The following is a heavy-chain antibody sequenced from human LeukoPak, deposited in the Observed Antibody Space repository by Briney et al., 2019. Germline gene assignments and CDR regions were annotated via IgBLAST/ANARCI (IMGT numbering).Heavy chain of an antibody. J-gene: IGHJ4*02. V-gene: IGHV3-23*01. CDR3: AKGPSAYYYLSYDY. CDR1: GFTFSSYA. D-gene: IGHD3-22*01. Sequence: GGSLRLSCAASGFTFSSYAMTWVRQAPGKGLEWVSSLSGSGVSTYYADSVKGRFTISRDNSKNTLYLQMNRLRAEDTAVYYFAKGPSAYYYLSYDYWGQGILVTVSS. CDR2: LSGSGVST.